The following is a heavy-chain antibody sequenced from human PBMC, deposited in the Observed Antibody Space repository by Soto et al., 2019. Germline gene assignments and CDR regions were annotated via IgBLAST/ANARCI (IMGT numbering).Heavy chain of an antibody. CDR1: GGTFRIYG. Sequence: GASVKVSCKASGGTFRIYGFSWVRQARGQGPEWIGGIIPILTTPNYAPKFQDRVTIVADESTTTVYMELRSLRLDDTAVYYCATSVGIAPTGEDGMDVWGQGTSVTVSS. D-gene: IGHD2-8*02. J-gene: IGHJ6*02. CDR2: IIPILTTP. V-gene: IGHV1-69*13. CDR3: ATSVGIAPTGEDGMDV.